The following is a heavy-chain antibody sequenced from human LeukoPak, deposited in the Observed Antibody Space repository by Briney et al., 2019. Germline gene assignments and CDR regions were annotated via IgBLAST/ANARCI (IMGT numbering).Heavy chain of an antibody. CDR1: GFTFSSYS. V-gene: IGHV3-48*04. CDR2: ISSSSSTI. J-gene: IGHJ4*02. CDR3: ARDGTGGSDY. D-gene: IGHD7-27*01. Sequence: PGGPLRLSCPASGFTFSSYSMNWVRQAPGKGLEWVSYISSSSSTIYYADSVKGRFTISRDNAKNSLYLQMNSLRAEDTAVYYCARDGTGGSDYWGQGTLVTVSS.